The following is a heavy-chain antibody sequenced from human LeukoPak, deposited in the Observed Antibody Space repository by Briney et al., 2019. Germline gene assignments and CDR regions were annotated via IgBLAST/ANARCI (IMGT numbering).Heavy chain of an antibody. Sequence: GASVKVSCKTSGGIFSSYAISWVRQAPGQGLEWMGEIIPIFGTVEYAQKMQGRVSITADESTTTAYMELSSLRSEDTAVYYCARAGSGSSYYYMDVWGKGTTVTVSS. D-gene: IGHD3-10*01. CDR2: IIPIFGTV. CDR1: GGIFSSYA. V-gene: IGHV1-69*13. J-gene: IGHJ6*03. CDR3: ARAGSGSSYYYMDV.